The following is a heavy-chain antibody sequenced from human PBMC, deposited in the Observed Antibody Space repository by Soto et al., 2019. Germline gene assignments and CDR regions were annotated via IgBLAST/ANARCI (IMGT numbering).Heavy chain of an antibody. CDR1: GYTFTNYA. CDR2: INAGNGNT. Sequence: GASVKVSCKASGYTFTNYAMHWVRQAPGQRLKWTGWINAGNGNTKYSQKFQGRVTITRDTSASTAYMELSSLRSEDTAVYYCARDACSGTSCQTQENYYAMDVWGQGTMVTVSS. J-gene: IGHJ6*02. CDR3: ARDACSGTSCQTQENYYAMDV. V-gene: IGHV1-3*01. D-gene: IGHD2-2*01.